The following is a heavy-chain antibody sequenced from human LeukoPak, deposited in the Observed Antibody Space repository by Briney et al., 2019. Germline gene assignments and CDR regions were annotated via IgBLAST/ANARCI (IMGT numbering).Heavy chain of an antibody. J-gene: IGHJ4*02. CDR2: ITSSGSSM. Sequence: PGGSLRLSCAGSGFTFSGYSLNWVRQAPGKGLEWVSSITSSGSSMYYADSVKGRFTISRDNAKNSLYLQMNSLRAEDTAVYYCARAPSGYDPDYWGQGTLVTVSS. D-gene: IGHD5-12*01. CDR3: ARAPSGYDPDY. CDR1: GFTFSGYS. V-gene: IGHV3-21*01.